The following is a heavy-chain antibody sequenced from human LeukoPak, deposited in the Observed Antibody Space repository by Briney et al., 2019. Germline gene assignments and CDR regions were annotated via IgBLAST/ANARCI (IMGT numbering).Heavy chain of an antibody. Sequence: GRSLRLSCAASGFTFSSYGMHWVRQAPGKGLEWVAVISYDGSNKYYADSVKGRFTISRDNSKNTLYLQMNSLRAEDTAVYYCAKAVDTAIFGSSREDYWGQGTLVTVSS. J-gene: IGHJ4*02. D-gene: IGHD5-18*01. CDR1: GFTFSSYG. CDR2: ISYDGSNK. CDR3: AKAVDTAIFGSSREDY. V-gene: IGHV3-30*18.